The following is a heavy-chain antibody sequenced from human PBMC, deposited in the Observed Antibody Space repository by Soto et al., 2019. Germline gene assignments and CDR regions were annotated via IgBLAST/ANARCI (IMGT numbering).Heavy chain of an antibody. CDR3: ATSQKGYNWNYFDH. CDR1: GGSISGSYYY. CDR2: VFYTGFT. J-gene: IGHJ4*02. V-gene: IGHV4-39*01. Sequence: SETLSLTCAVSGGSISGSYYYWAWLRQSPGKGPEWIGSVFYTGFTSYNPSLESRVSVSVDTSKSQFPLKLSAVTAADTAVYYCATSQKGYNWNYFDHWGQGALVTVSS. D-gene: IGHD1-20*01.